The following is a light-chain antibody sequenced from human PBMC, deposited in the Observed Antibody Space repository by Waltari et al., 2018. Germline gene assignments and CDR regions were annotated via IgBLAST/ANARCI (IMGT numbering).Light chain of an antibody. CDR1: QTIRTTY. CDR2: GTF. CDR3: QQYDISPLT. J-gene: IGKJ4*01. Sequence: EIVLTQSPGTLSLSPGEGATLSCRTSQTIRTTYLAWYQQKPGQAPTLLIYGTFSRATGIPDRFTGSVSGTDFSLTISSLEAEDFATYYCQQYDISPLTFGGGTKVEIK. V-gene: IGKV3-20*01.